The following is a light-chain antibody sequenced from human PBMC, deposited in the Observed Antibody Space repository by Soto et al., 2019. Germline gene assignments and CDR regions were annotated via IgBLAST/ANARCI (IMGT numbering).Light chain of an antibody. J-gene: IGKJ1*01. CDR1: QRIDTW. Sequence: DIQMTQSPSILSASVGDRVTITCRASQRIDTWLAWYQQKPGQAPNLLIYKASTLESGVPSRFSGSGSGTEFTLTVSSLQPDDFATYYCHQYHNFPRTFGQGTKVDIK. CDR2: KAS. V-gene: IGKV1-5*03. CDR3: HQYHNFPRT.